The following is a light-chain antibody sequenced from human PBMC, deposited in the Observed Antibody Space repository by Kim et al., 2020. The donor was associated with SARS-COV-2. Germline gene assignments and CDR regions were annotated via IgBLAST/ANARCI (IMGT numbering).Light chain of an antibody. CDR1: SSDVGGYNY. V-gene: IGLV2-14*03. CDR2: DVS. CDR3: SSYTTSSTLVV. J-gene: IGLJ2*01. Sequence: QSITISCSGTSSDVGGYNYVSWYQKHPGKAPKLMIYDVSNRPSGVSTRFSGSKSGNTASLTISGLQAEDEADYYCSSYTTSSTLVVFGGGTKLTVL.